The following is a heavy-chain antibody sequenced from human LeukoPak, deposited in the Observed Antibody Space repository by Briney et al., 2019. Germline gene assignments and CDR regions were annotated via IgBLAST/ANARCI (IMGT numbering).Heavy chain of an antibody. Sequence: PSETLSLTCTASGDSISTSNSYWGWIRQPPGKGLEWIGSIYYSGNTYYNASLKSRVTISVDTSKNQFSLKLSSVTAADTAVYYCARGDSGSYYPFDYWGQGTLVTVSS. V-gene: IGHV4-39*01. CDR1: GDSISTSNSY. J-gene: IGHJ4*02. D-gene: IGHD1-26*01. CDR3: ARGDSGSYYPFDY. CDR2: IYYSGNT.